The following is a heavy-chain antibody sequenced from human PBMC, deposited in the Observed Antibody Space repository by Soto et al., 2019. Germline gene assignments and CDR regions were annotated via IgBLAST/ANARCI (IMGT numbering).Heavy chain of an antibody. V-gene: IGHV4-39*01. Sequence: PSETLSVTCTVSGVSIHNSHSFWAWIRQPPGKGLQFIASVYHNGGAHYNSSLKSRVTISVDTANNQVSLRMRSLTAADTAFYYCGRVVEGATRHTDPDSWGQGILVTVSS. J-gene: IGHJ5*01. CDR2: VYHNGGA. CDR1: GVSIHNSHSF. CDR3: GRVVEGATRHTDPDS. D-gene: IGHD2-21*01.